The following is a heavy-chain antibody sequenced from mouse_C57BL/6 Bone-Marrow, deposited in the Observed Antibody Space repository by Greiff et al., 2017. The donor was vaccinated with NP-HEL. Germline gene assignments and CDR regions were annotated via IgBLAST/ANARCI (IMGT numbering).Heavy chain of an antibody. D-gene: IGHD2-4*01. V-gene: IGHV1-54*01. CDR3: ARERDPIDYDYGWYFDV. J-gene: IGHJ1*03. Sequence: VQLVESGAELVRPGTSVKVSCKASGYAFTNYLIEWVKQRPGQGLEWIGVINPGSGGTNYNEKFKGKATLTADKSSSTAYMQLSSLTSEDSAVYFCARERDPIDYDYGWYFDVWGTGTTVTVSS. CDR1: GYAFTNYL. CDR2: INPGSGGT.